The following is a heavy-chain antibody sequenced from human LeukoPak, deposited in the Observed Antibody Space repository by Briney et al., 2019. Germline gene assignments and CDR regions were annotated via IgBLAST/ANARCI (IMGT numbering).Heavy chain of an antibody. CDR3: ARDHRGVGASDY. D-gene: IGHD1-26*01. CDR2: ISAYNGNT. J-gene: IGHJ4*02. V-gene: IGHV1-18*01. CDR1: GYTFTSYG. Sequence: ASAKVSCKASGYTFTSYGISWVRQAPGQGLEWMGLISAYNGNTNYAQKLQGRVTMTTDTSTSTAYMELRSLRSDDTAVYYCARDHRGVGASDYWGQGTLVTVSS.